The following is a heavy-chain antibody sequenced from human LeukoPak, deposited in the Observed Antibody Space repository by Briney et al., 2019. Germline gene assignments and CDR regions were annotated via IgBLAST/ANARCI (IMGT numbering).Heavy chain of an antibody. CDR3: ARLAVAYFDS. J-gene: IGHJ4*02. Sequence: PGGSLGLSCQALGLTVGSNYMGWVAQAQGKGLEWVSVIYPGGTTYYPDSVKGRFTISRDNSKNTLFLQMDSLRAEDTAVYYCARLAVAYFDSWGQGTLVSVSS. CDR1: GLTVGSNY. CDR2: IYPGGTT. D-gene: IGHD6-19*01. V-gene: IGHV3-66*04.